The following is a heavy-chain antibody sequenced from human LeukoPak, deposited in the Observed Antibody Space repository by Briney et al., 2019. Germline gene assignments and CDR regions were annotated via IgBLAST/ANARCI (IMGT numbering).Heavy chain of an antibody. J-gene: IGHJ3*02. Sequence: SETLSLTCAVYGGSFSGYYWSWIRQPPGKGLEWIGEINHSGSTNYNPSLKSRVTISVDTSKNQFSLRLSSVTAADTAVYYCARTNAFDIWGQGTMVTVSS. CDR3: ARTNAFDI. CDR2: INHSGST. CDR1: GGSFSGYY. V-gene: IGHV4-34*01.